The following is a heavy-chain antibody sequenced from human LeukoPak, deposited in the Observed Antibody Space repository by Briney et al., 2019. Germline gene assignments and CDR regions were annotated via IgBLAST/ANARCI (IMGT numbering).Heavy chain of an antibody. V-gene: IGHV3-23*01. CDR3: AKPPYSGYAKSPHDY. CDR2: ISGSGGST. CDR1: GFTVSSNS. Sequence: GGSLRLSCTVSGFTVSSNSMSWVRQAPGKGLEWVSAISGSGGSTYYADSVKGRFTISRDNSKNTLYLQMNSLRAEDTAVYYCAKPPYSGYAKSPHDYWGQGTLVTVSS. D-gene: IGHD5-12*01. J-gene: IGHJ4*02.